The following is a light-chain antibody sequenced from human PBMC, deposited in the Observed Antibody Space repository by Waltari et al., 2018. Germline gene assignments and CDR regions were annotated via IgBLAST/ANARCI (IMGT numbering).Light chain of an antibody. Sequence: ETVIQQSPATLSVSPVERATLSCRTSQTISSNLAWYQQKPGQAPRLLIYGASIRATGIPARFSGSGFGTEFTLTISSLQSEDFAVYYCQQYNNWPPWTFGQGTKVEIK. V-gene: IGKV3-15*01. J-gene: IGKJ1*01. CDR1: QTISSN. CDR2: GAS. CDR3: QQYNNWPPWT.